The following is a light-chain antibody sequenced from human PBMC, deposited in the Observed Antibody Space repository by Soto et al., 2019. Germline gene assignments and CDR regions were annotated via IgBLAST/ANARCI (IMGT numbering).Light chain of an antibody. CDR3: QQYNNWPPIT. CDR1: RSFSFY. CDR2: GAS. Sequence: DIVMTQSPATLSVSPGETATLSCRASRSFSFYVAWYQQKPGQAPRLLIHGASTRATGIPARFSGSGSGTEFTLTISSLQSEDFAVYYCQQYNNWPPITFGQGTRLEIK. J-gene: IGKJ5*01. V-gene: IGKV3-15*01.